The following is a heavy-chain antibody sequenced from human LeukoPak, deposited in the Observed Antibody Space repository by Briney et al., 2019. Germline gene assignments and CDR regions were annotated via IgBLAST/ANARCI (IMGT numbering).Heavy chain of an antibody. Sequence: GASVKVSCKASGYTFTSYDINWVRQAAGQGLEWTGWMNPNSGNTGYAQKFQGRVTMTRNTSITTAYMELSSLRSDDTAVYYCARGAVAVAGNWFDPWGQGTLVTVSS. CDR1: GYTFTSYD. V-gene: IGHV1-8*01. CDR3: ARGAVAVAGNWFDP. D-gene: IGHD6-19*01. CDR2: MNPNSGNT. J-gene: IGHJ5*02.